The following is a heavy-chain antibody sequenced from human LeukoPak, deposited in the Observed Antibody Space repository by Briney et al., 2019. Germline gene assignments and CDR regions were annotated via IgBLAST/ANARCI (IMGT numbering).Heavy chain of an antibody. CDR2: ISYDGGNK. V-gene: IGHV3-30*03. Sequence: GGSLRLSCAASGFTFISYGMHWVRQAPGKGLEWVAVISYDGGNKYYADSVKGRFTISRDNSKNTLYLQMNSLRAEDTAVYYCARVMGATKSYFDYWGQGTLVTVSS. CDR1: GFTFISYG. J-gene: IGHJ4*02. CDR3: ARVMGATKSYFDY. D-gene: IGHD1-26*01.